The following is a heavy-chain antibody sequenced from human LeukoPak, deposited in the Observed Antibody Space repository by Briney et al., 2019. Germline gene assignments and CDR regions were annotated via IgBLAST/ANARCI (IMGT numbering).Heavy chain of an antibody. CDR3: AREFVYDDPFDP. J-gene: IGHJ5*02. D-gene: IGHD5/OR15-5a*01. V-gene: IGHV3-66*01. Sequence: GGSLGLSCAASGFTVSSTYMNWVRQAPGKGLEWVSVIFGGGGTYYADSVKGRFIISRDNSKNTLHLQMNSLRAEDTAVYFCAREFVYDDPFDPWGQGTLVTVSS. CDR1: GFTVSSTY. CDR2: IFGGGGT.